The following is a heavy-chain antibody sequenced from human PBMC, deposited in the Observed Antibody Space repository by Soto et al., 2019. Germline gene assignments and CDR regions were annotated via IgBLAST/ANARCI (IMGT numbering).Heavy chain of an antibody. CDR1: GGSIGRYY. CDR3: ARHEKGSSFDH. Sequence: SEALSLTCSVSGGSIGRYYWSWIRQSPGKGLEWIGFIYDSENTNYNPSLKSRVTISGDTSKNQLSLTLSSVTAADTAIYYCARHEKGSSFDHWGQGALVTVSS. CDR2: IYDSENT. D-gene: IGHD6-6*01. V-gene: IGHV4-59*08. J-gene: IGHJ4*02.